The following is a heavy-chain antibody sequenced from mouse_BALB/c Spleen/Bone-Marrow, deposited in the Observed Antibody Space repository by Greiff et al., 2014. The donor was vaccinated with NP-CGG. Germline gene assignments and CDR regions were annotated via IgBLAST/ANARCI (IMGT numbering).Heavy chain of an antibody. J-gene: IGHJ4*01. CDR1: GFTFSDYY. CDR2: ISDGGGYT. V-gene: IGHV5-4*02. CDR3: ARSGERFGAMDY. D-gene: IGHD3-1*01. Sequence: EVKVVESGGGLVEPGGSLKLSCAASGFTFSDYYMYWVRQTPEKRLEWVATISDGGGYTYYPDSVWGRFTISRDNAKNNLYLQMSSLKSEDTAMYYCARSGERFGAMDYWGQGTSVTVFS.